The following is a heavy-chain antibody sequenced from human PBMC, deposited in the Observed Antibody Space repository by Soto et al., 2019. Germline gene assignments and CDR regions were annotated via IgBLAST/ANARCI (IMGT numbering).Heavy chain of an antibody. CDR1: GGSIRSSSYF. Sequence: SATLSLTCTVSGGSIRSSSYFWGWIRQPPGKGLEWIGSIYHSGSTNYNPSLKSRVTISVDTSKNQFSLKLSSVTAADTAVYYCARGSCSSTSCYPYYYYGMDVWGQGTTVTVSS. D-gene: IGHD2-2*01. V-gene: IGHV4-39*07. CDR3: ARGSCSSTSCYPYYYYGMDV. CDR2: IYHSGST. J-gene: IGHJ6*02.